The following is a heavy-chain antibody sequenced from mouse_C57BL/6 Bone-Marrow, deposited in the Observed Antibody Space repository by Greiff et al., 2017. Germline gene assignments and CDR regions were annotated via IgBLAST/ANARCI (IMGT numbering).Heavy chain of an antibody. CDR1: GYTFTSYW. D-gene: IGHD2-4*01. CDR3: ARVAVYYDYDYYAMDY. CDR2: IDPSDSYT. J-gene: IGHJ4*01. Sequence: VQLQQPGAELVMPGASVTLSCKASGYTFTSYWMHWVKQRPGQGLEWIGEIDPSDSYTNYNQKFKGKSTLTVDKSSSTAYMQLSSLTSEDSVVYYCARVAVYYDYDYYAMDYWGQGTSVTVSS. V-gene: IGHV1-69*01.